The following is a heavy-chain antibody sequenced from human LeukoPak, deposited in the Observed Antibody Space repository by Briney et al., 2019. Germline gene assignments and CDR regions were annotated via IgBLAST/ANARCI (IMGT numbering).Heavy chain of an antibody. V-gene: IGHV3-30-3*01. CDR3: ARERGYGERYFDY. J-gene: IGHJ4*02. D-gene: IGHD4-17*01. Sequence: SCKASGYTFTSYYMHWVRQAPGKGLEWVAVISYDGSNKYYADSVKGRFTISRDNSKNTLYLQMNSLRAEDTAVYYCARERGYGERYFDYWGQGTLVTVSS. CDR1: GYTFTSYY. CDR2: ISYDGSNK.